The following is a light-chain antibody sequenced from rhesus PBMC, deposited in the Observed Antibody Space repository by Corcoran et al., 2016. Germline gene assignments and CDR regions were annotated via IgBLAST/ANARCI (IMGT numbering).Light chain of an antibody. V-gene: IGKV2-64*01. CDR2: KVS. Sequence: DVVLTQSPLSLPITPGQPASISCRSSQSLVHRNGNTSLSWYQQKPGQLPRLLISKVSNRDSGVPDRFSGSGAGTDVTLEISRVEAEDVWLYYVGQGTHWPFTFVPGTKLDIK. CDR3: GQGTHWPFT. CDR1: QSLVHRNGNTS. J-gene: IGKJ3*01.